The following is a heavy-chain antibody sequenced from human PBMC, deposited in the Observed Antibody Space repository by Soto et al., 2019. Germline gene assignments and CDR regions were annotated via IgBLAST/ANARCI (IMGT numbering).Heavy chain of an antibody. V-gene: IGHV3-23*01. J-gene: IGHJ4*02. CDR2: ISGSDGST. CDR3: AKDRERDAWYEDY. Sequence: EVQLLESGGGLVQPGGSLRLSCVASGFSFSSYAMTWVRQAPGKGLEWVSVISGSDGSTYYADSVKGRFTISSDNSKNTLYLQMNILRAEDTAVYYCAKDRERDAWYEDYWGQGTLVTVSS. CDR1: GFSFSSYA. D-gene: IGHD6-13*01.